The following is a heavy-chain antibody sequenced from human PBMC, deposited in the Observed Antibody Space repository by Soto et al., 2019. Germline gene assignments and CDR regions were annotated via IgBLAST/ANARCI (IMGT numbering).Heavy chain of an antibody. J-gene: IGHJ4*02. CDR3: ARDPINDYGDYSGDY. Sequence: GGSLRLSCAASGFTFSSYGMHWVRQAPGKGLEWVAVIWYDGSNKYYADSVKGRFTISRDNSKNTLYLQMNSLRAEDTAVYYCARDPINDYGDYSGDYWGQGTLVTVSS. CDR2: IWYDGSNK. D-gene: IGHD4-17*01. V-gene: IGHV3-33*01. CDR1: GFTFSSYG.